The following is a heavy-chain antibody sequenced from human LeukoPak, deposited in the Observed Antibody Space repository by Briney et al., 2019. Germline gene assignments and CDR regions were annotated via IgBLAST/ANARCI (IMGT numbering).Heavy chain of an antibody. V-gene: IGHV3-23*01. D-gene: IGHD1-26*01. CDR2: ISGSGEST. J-gene: IGHJ4*02. Sequence: GGSLRLSCAASGFSFSSFAMSWVRQAPGKGLEWVSAISGSGESTYYEDSVKGRFTISRDNSKNTLYLQINSLRGDDTAVYYCAKDPAVGATAFDFWGQGTLVTVSS. CDR1: GFSFSSFA. CDR3: AKDPAVGATAFDF.